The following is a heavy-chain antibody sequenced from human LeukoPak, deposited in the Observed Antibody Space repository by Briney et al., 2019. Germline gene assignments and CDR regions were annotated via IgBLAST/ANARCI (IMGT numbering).Heavy chain of an antibody. CDR3: AKHGEAYGDSRTGY. CDR2: ISASGGSS. CDR1: GFTFRSYA. J-gene: IGHJ4*02. V-gene: IGHV3-23*01. D-gene: IGHD4-17*01. Sequence: GGSLRLSCAASGFTFRSYAMSWVRQAPGKGLEWVSAISASGGSSYNADPVKGRFTISRDNSKNTLDLQMNSLRADDTAVYYCAKHGEAYGDSRTGYWGQGTLVTVSS.